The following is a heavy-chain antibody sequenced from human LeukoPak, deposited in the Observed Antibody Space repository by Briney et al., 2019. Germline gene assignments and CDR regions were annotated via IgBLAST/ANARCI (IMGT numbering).Heavy chain of an antibody. D-gene: IGHD5-24*01. J-gene: IGHJ4*02. CDR1: GYTFTGYY. V-gene: IGHV1-2*02. CDR2: INPNSGGT. Sequence: ASVKVSCKASGYTFTGYYMHWVRQAPGQGLEWMGWINPNSGGTNYAQKFQGRVTMTRDTSISTAYMELSRLRSDDTAVYYCARTVEMATIRAVDFDYWGQGTLVTVSS. CDR3: ARTVEMATIRAVDFDY.